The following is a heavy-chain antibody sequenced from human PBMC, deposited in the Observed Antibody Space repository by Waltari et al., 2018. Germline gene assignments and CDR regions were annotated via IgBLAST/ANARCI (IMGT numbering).Heavy chain of an antibody. V-gene: IGHV3-66*01. J-gene: IGHJ4*02. D-gene: IGHD2-21*02. CDR2: IYGCGVT. Sequence: EVQLVESGGVLVQPGGSLRLSCAASGLTVGGPYMTWVLQAPGKGLDLVSLIYGCGVTYYVDSVKGRVIISRDNSKNTLSLQINDLRAEDSALYFCAASSCGADCYYSLDYWGRGTLVTVSS. CDR1: GLTVGGPY. CDR3: AASSCGADCYYSLDY.